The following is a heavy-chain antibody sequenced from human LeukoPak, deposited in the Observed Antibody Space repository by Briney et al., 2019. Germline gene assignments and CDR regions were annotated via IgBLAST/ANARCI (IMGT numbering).Heavy chain of an antibody. Sequence: SETLSLTCTVSGGSISSYYWSWIRQPPGKGLEWIGYIYYSGSTNYNPSLKSRVTTSVDTSKNQFSLKLSSVTAADTAVYYCAREIWFGESENWFDPWGQGTLVTVSS. V-gene: IGHV4-59*12. CDR3: AREIWFGESENWFDP. J-gene: IGHJ5*02. CDR2: IYYSGST. CDR1: GGSISSYY. D-gene: IGHD3-10*01.